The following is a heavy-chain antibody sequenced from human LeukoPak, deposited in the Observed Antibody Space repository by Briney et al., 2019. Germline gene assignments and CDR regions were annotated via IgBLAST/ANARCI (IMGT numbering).Heavy chain of an antibody. J-gene: IGHJ4*02. V-gene: IGHV3-64*01. CDR3: ARDAPVVRTVAGYFDY. Sequence: PGGSLRLSCAASGFTFSSYAMHWVRQAPGKGLEYVSAISSNGGSTYYANSVKGRFTISRDNSKNTLYLQMNSLRAEDTAVYYCARDAPVVRTVAGYFDYWGQGTLVTVSS. D-gene: IGHD6-19*01. CDR1: GFTFSSYA. CDR2: ISSNGGST.